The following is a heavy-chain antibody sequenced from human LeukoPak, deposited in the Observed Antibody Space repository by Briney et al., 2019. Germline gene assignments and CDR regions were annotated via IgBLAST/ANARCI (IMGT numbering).Heavy chain of an antibody. J-gene: IGHJ4*02. CDR2: INPSGGST. Sequence: ASVKVSCKASGYTFTSYYMRWVRQAPGQGLEWMGIINPSGGSTSYAQKFQGRVTMTRDTSTSTVYMELSSLRSEDTAVYYCARDAPVVRGVIIAFDYWGQGTLVTVSS. CDR1: GYTFTSYY. D-gene: IGHD3-10*01. V-gene: IGHV1-46*01. CDR3: ARDAPVVRGVIIAFDY.